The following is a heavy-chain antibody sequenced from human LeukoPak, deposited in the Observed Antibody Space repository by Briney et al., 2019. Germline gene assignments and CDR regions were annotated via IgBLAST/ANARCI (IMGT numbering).Heavy chain of an antibody. J-gene: IGHJ4*02. CDR1: GFTFSDHY. CDR2: SRIKADGYIT. CDR3: VRGLNSFDL. V-gene: IGHV3-72*01. Sequence: PGGSPRLSCVVSGFTFSDHYLDWVRQSPGRGLEWVGRSRIKADGYITQYAAPVKDRFTISRDESKDSLFLQMNSLKTEDTAMYYCVRGLNSFDLWGQGTPVTISS. D-gene: IGHD2/OR15-2a*01.